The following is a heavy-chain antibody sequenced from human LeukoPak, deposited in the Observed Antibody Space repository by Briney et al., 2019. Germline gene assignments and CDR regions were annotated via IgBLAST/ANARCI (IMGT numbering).Heavy chain of an antibody. CDR3: ARVGSRRGSGGSCYKY. CDR1: GFTFSSYW. Sequence: GSLRLSCAASGFTFSSYWMSWVRQAPGKGLEWVANIKQDGSEKYYVDSVKGRFTISRDNAKNSLYLQMNSLRAEDTAVYYCARVGSRRGSGGSCYKYWGQGTLVTVSS. V-gene: IGHV3-7*01. J-gene: IGHJ4*02. CDR2: IKQDGSEK. D-gene: IGHD2-15*01.